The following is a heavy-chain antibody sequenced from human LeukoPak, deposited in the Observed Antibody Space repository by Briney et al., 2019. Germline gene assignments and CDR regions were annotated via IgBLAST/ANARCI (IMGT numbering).Heavy chain of an antibody. J-gene: IGHJ6*03. CDR3: AKDGIAARPWDYYYYMDV. Sequence: GGSLRLSCAASGFTFSDYYMSWIRQAPGKGLEWVSYISSSGSTIYYADSVKGRFTISRDNAKNSLYLQMNSLRAEDTAVYYCAKDGIAARPWDYYYYMDVWGKGTTVTVSS. V-gene: IGHV3-11*04. CDR2: ISSSGSTI. D-gene: IGHD6-6*01. CDR1: GFTFSDYY.